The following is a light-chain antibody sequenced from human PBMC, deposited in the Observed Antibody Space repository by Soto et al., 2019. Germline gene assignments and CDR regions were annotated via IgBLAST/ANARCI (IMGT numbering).Light chain of an antibody. V-gene: IGKV3-11*01. J-gene: IGKJ4*01. CDR3: QQRSNWLT. CDR2: GAS. Sequence: EIVLTQSPATLSLSPGERATLSCRASQSVSTYLAWYQQKPGQAPRLLIYGASKRATGIPARFSGGGSGTDFTLTISSLEPEDFAVYYCQQRSNWLTFGGGTKVEIK. CDR1: QSVSTY.